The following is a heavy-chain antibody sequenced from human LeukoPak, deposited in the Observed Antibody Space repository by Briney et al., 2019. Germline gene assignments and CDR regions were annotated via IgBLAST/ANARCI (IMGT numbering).Heavy chain of an antibody. CDR3: ARPVLLWFGEGNWFDP. CDR2: MNPNSGNT. V-gene: IGHV1-8*02. CDR1: GYTFTGYY. Sequence: ASVKVSCKASGYTFTGYYMHWVRQAPGQGLEWMGWMNPNSGNTGYAQKFQGRVTMTRNTSISTAYMELSSLRSEDTAVYYCARPVLLWFGEGNWFDPWGQGTLVTVSS. J-gene: IGHJ5*02. D-gene: IGHD3-10*01.